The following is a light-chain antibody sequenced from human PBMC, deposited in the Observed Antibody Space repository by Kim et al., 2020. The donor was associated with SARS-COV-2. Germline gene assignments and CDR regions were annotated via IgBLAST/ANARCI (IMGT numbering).Light chain of an antibody. V-gene: IGKV3-15*01. CDR1: QSVSNN. CDR2: GAS. Sequence: EIVMTQSPATLSVSPGERATLSCRASQSVSNNLVWYQQKPGQAPRLLIYGASTRATGIPAMFSGSGSGTEFTLTINSLQSEDFAVYYCQQYNNWPRTFGQGTKVDIK. CDR3: QQYNNWPRT. J-gene: IGKJ1*01.